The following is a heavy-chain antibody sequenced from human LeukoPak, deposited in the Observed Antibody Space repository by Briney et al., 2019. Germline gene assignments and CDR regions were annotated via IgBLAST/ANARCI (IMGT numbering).Heavy chain of an antibody. CDR1: GGSFSGYY. CDR2: INHSGST. D-gene: IGHD2-2*01. Sequence: PSETLSLTCAVYGGSFSGYYWSWIRQPPGKGLEWIGEINHSGSTNYNPSLKSRVTISVDTSKNQFSLKLSSVTAADTAVYYCARGGECCSSTSCYACWFDPWGQGTLVTVSS. CDR3: ARGGECCSSTSCYACWFDP. V-gene: IGHV4-34*01. J-gene: IGHJ5*02.